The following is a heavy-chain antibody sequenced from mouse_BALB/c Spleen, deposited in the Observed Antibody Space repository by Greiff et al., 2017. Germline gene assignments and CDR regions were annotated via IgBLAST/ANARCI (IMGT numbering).Heavy chain of an antibody. CDR2: IDPSDSYT. CDR1: GYTFTSYW. D-gene: IGHD2-4*01. CDR3: TRFGAMITRGYYFDY. J-gene: IGHJ2*01. Sequence: QVQLQQSGAELVKPGASVKMSCKASGYTFTSYWMHWVKQRPGQGLEWIGTIDPSDSYTSYNQKFKGKATLTVDTSSSTAYMQLSSLTSEDSAVYYCTRFGAMITRGYYFDYWGQGTTLTVSS. V-gene: IGHV1S127*01.